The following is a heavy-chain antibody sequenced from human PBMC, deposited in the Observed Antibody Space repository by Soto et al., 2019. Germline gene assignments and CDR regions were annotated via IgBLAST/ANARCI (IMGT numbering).Heavy chain of an antibody. CDR1: GFTFSSYA. CDR3: AKLDNYDFWSDSSHNWFDP. J-gene: IGHJ5*02. D-gene: IGHD3-3*01. V-gene: IGHV3-23*01. CDR2: ISASGGST. Sequence: EVQLLESGGGLVQPGGSLRLSCAASGFTFSSYAMSWVRQAPGKGLEWVSAISASGGSTYYADSVKGRFTISRGHAKNTLYRQMNSLRADDTAVYYCAKLDNYDFWSDSSHNWFDPWGQGTLVTVSS.